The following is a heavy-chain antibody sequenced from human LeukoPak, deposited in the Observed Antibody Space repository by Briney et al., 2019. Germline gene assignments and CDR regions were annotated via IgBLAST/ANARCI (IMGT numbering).Heavy chain of an antibody. V-gene: IGHV4-59*08. CDR3: ARHDPVPLYQRGMDV. J-gene: IGHJ6*02. CDR1: GGSIAGYF. CDR2: ISPSGAT. Sequence: PSDTLSLPCTVSGGSIAGYFWRCIRQPPGKGLEWIGYISPSGATLYNPPLSGRVTMSSDTSKTRVSLKVSSVTAPDTAVYYCARHDPVPLYQRGMDVWGQGTTVTVS. D-gene: IGHD2-2*01.